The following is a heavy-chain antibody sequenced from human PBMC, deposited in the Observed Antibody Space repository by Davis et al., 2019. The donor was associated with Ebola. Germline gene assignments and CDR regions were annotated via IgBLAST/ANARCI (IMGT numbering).Heavy chain of an antibody. V-gene: IGHV3-48*01. CDR2: ISSSSSTI. J-gene: IGHJ6*02. Sequence: GESLKISCAASGFTFSSYSMNWVRQAPGKGLEWVSYISSSSSTIYYADSVKGRFTISGDNAKNSLYLQMNSLRAEDTAVYYCARDILSIAARGHDLYYYYYGMDVWGQGTTVTVSS. CDR1: GFTFSSYS. D-gene: IGHD6-6*01. CDR3: ARDILSIAARGHDLYYYYYGMDV.